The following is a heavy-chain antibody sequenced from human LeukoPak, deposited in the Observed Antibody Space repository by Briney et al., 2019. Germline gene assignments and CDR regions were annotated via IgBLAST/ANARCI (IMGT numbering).Heavy chain of an antibody. CDR2: ISAYNGNT. D-gene: IGHD5-18*01. V-gene: IGHV1-18*01. CDR1: GYTFSSYG. Sequence: ASVKVSCKASGYTFSSYGISWVRQAPGQGLEWMGWISAYNGNTNYAQKLQGRVTMTTVTSTSTAYMELRSLRSDGTAVYYCARETDTAMVPDYWGQGTLVTVSS. CDR3: ARETDTAMVPDY. J-gene: IGHJ4*02.